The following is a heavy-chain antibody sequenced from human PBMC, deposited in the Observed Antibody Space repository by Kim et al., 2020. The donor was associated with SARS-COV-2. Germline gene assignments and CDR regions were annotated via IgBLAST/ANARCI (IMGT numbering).Heavy chain of an antibody. CDR1: GGSFNGYS. D-gene: IGHD6-6*01. Sequence: SETLSLTCAVYGGSFNGYSWTWIRQPPGKGLEWIGEINHSGSTNYSPSLKSRVTMSIDTSKNQFSLHLNSLTAADTALSYCARGRVVPQLRGWFEPWGQG. J-gene: IGHJ5*02. CDR2: INHSGST. CDR3: ARGRVVPQLRGWFEP. V-gene: IGHV4-34*01.